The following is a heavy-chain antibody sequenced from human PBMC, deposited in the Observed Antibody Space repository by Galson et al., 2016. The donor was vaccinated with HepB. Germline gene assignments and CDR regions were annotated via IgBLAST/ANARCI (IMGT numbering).Heavy chain of an antibody. Sequence: LSLTCTVSGGSISGFYWSWIRQSPEKGLEYIGYIHYSGSTNYNPSVKSRVTISVDSSKNQFSLKLSSVTAADTARYYCARVTRNWDSGTCYSPFDLWGQGTLVTVSS. J-gene: IGHJ5*02. CDR2: IHYSGST. D-gene: IGHD1-26*01. CDR1: GGSISGFY. V-gene: IGHV4-59*13. CDR3: ARVTRNWDSGTCYSPFDL.